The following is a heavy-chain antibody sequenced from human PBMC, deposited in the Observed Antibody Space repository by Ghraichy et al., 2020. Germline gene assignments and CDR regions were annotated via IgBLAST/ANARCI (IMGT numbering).Heavy chain of an antibody. Sequence: SETLSLTCAVSGGSISSGGYSWSWIRQPPGKGLEWIGYIYHSGSTYYNPSLKSRVTISVDRSKNQFSLKLSSVTATDTAVYYCARGGEYCGGDCYSRWGQGTLVTVSS. V-gene: IGHV4-30-2*01. CDR3: ARGGEYCGGDCYSR. CDR1: GGSISSGGYS. J-gene: IGHJ4*02. D-gene: IGHD2-21*02. CDR2: IYHSGST.